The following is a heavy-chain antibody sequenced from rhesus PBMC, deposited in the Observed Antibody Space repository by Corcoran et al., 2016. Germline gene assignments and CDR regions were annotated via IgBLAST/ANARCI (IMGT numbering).Heavy chain of an antibody. J-gene: IGHJ4*01. CDR3: ARGGGTAAFDY. Sequence: QLQLQESGPGLVKPSETLSLTCAVSGGSISGYYWRWIRQPPGKGLEWIGNIDGNIAGTNYNPSLKSRVTISKDTSKNQFSLKLTSVTAADTAVYYCARGGGTAAFDYWGQGVLVTVSS. V-gene: IGHV4-81*01. CDR1: GGSISGYY. CDR2: IDGNIAGT. D-gene: IGHD1-44*01.